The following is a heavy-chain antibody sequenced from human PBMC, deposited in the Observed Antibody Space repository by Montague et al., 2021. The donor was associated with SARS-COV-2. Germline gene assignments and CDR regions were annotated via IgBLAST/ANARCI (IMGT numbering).Heavy chain of an antibody. CDR2: IYYSGST. J-gene: IGHJ5*02. Sequence: SETLSPTCTVSGGSISSSSYYWGWIRQPPGKGLEWIGNIYYSGSTYYNPSLKSRVTISVDTSKNQFSLKLSSVAAADTAVYYCARQKMGSVTSYGVVMHDRRFDPWGQGTLVTVSS. V-gene: IGHV4-39*01. CDR3: ARQKMGSVTSYGVVMHDRRFDP. CDR1: GGSISSSSYY. D-gene: IGHD3-3*01.